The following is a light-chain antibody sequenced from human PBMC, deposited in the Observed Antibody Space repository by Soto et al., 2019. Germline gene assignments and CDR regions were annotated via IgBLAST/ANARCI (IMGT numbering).Light chain of an antibody. CDR3: QKYDSAPT. CDR2: SAS. V-gene: IGKV1-27*01. Sequence: DIQMTQSPSSLSASVIDIGTSTFRASQGISNYLAWYQQKPGKVPKLLIHSASTLQSGVPSRFSGSGSGTDFTLTISSLQTEDVASYYCQKYDSAPTFGPGTKVDIK. J-gene: IGKJ1*01. CDR1: QGISNY.